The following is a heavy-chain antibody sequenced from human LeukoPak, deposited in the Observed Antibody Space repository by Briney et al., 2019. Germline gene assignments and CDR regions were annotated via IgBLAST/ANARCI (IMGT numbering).Heavy chain of an antibody. V-gene: IGHV4-34*01. D-gene: IGHD1-1*01. Sequence: PSETLSLTCAVYGGSFSGYYWSWIRQPPGKGLEWIGEINHSGSTNYNPSLKSRVTISVDTSKNQFSLKLSSVTAADTAVYYCARDRTYTTNFDYWGQGTLVTVSS. CDR1: GGSFSGYY. J-gene: IGHJ4*02. CDR2: INHSGST. CDR3: ARDRTYTTNFDY.